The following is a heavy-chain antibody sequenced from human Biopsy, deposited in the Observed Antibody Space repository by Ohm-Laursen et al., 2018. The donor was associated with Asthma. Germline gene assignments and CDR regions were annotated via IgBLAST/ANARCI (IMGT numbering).Heavy chain of an antibody. CDR2: RSSPIGTA. CDR1: RCTFISYA. D-gene: IGHD3-10*01. Sequence: GASLKVSCHAPRCTFISYAIHWVRQAPGQRLEWVGGRSSPIGTANYPQKFQGRVTITADESTSTAYMELSSLRSEDTAVYYCAESDYYGSGYYYGMDVWGQGTTVTVSS. V-gene: IGHV1-69*01. CDR3: AESDYYGSGYYYGMDV. J-gene: IGHJ6*02.